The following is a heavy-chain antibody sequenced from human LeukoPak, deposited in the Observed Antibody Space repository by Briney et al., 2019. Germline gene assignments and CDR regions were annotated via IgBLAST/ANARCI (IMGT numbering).Heavy chain of an antibody. CDR3: ARGSFCSGGSCYSGYFDY. CDR1: GFTFSSYW. Sequence: PGGSLRLSCAASGFTFSSYWMSWVRQAPGKGLEWVANIKQDGSEKYYVDSVKGRFTISRDNAKNSLYLQMNSLRAEDTAVYYCARGSFCSGGSCYSGYFDYRGQGTLVTVSS. J-gene: IGHJ4*02. V-gene: IGHV3-7*01. CDR2: IKQDGSEK. D-gene: IGHD2-15*01.